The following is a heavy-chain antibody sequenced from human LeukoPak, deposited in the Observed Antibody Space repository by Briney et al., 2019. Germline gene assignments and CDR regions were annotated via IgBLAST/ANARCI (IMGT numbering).Heavy chain of an antibody. J-gene: IGHJ4*01. CDR3: ASFGYGNYRYYFDY. D-gene: IGHD4-11*01. CDR1: GYTFTSYD. CDR2: MNPNSGNT. Sequence: DSVKVSCKASGYTFTSYDINWVRQATGQGLELMGWMNPNSGNTGYAQKFQGRVTMTRNTSISTAYMELSSLRSEDTAVYYCASFGYGNYRYYFDYWGQGTLVTVSS. V-gene: IGHV1-8*01.